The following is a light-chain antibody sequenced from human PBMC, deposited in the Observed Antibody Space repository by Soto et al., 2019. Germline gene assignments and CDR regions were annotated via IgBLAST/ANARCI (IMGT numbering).Light chain of an antibody. CDR2: RAS. V-gene: IGKV1-39*01. CDR1: QTIIGY. J-gene: IGKJ5*01. CDR3: QQSYTAPLS. Sequence: DIQMTQSPSSLSASIGDSVTITCRASQTIIGYLNWYQQKLGQAPTALIHRASTLQSGVPSRFAGSGDGTEFTLTINDVQADDFATYYCQQSYTAPLSFGQGTRLEIK.